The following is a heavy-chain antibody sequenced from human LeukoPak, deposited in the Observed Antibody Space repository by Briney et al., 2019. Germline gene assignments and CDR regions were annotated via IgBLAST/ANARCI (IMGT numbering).Heavy chain of an antibody. CDR3: ARDADTTTRNWYFDL. CDR2: ISYDGTKK. J-gene: IGHJ2*01. CDR1: GFTFRNYG. Sequence: GRSLRLSCAPSGFTFRNYGIHWVRQAPGKGLEWVAAISYDGTKKFYSDSGEGRFAISRDNSMNTLYLQINSLRAEDTALYFCARDADTTTRNWYFDLWGRGTLLTVSS. V-gene: IGHV3-30*03. D-gene: IGHD3-16*01.